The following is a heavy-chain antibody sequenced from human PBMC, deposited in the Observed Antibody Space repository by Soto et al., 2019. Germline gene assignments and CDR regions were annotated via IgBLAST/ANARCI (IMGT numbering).Heavy chain of an antibody. CDR2: ISYDGSNK. CDR3: ATHPDVXYYDSSGYYSDFDY. V-gene: IGHV3-30*03. J-gene: IGHJ4*02. Sequence: GSLRLSCAASGFTFSSYGMHWVRQAPGKGLEWVAVISYDGSNKYYADSVKGRFTISRDNSKNTLYLQMNSLRAEDTAVYYCATHPDVXYYDSSGYYSDFDYWGQGTLVTVSS. D-gene: IGHD3-22*01. CDR1: GFTFSSYG.